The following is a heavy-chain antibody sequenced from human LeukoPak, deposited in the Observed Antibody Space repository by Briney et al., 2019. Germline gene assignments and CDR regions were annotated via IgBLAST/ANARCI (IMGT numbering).Heavy chain of an antibody. J-gene: IGHJ4*02. CDR1: GFTFSSYG. V-gene: IGHV3-30*03. D-gene: IGHD3-22*01. CDR2: ISYDGSNK. CDR3: ASGGLVITPFDY. Sequence: GGSLRLSCAASGFTFSSYGMHWVRQAPGKGLEWVAVISYDGSNKYYADSVKGRFTISRDNAKNSLYLQMNSLRAEDTAVYYCASGGLVITPFDYWGQGTLVTVSS.